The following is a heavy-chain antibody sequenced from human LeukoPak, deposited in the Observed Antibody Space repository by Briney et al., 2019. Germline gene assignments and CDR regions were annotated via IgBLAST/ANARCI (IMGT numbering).Heavy chain of an antibody. CDR2: ISGSGSST. V-gene: IGHV3-23*01. Sequence: GGSLRLSCAASGFTFSSYSMNWVRQAPGKGLEWVSAISGSGSSTYYAASVKGRFTISRDNSKNTLYLQMNSLRAEDTAVYYCAKDDRWLQFCCWGQGTLVTVSA. D-gene: IGHD5-24*01. CDR1: GFTFSSYS. CDR3: AKDDRWLQFCC. J-gene: IGHJ4*02.